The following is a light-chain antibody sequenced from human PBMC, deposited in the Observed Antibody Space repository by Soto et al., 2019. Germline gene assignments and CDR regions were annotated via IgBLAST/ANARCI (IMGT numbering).Light chain of an antibody. V-gene: IGLV2-14*01. Sequence: QSVLTQPASLSGSPGQSITISCTGTSSDIGAYDYVSWFQQHPGKAPKLMISEVNNRPSGVSNRFSGSKSGNTASLTVSGVQADDEADYYCSSYAGSNSFVFGTGTKVTVL. CDR3: SSYAGSNSFV. CDR1: SSDIGAYDY. CDR2: EVN. J-gene: IGLJ1*01.